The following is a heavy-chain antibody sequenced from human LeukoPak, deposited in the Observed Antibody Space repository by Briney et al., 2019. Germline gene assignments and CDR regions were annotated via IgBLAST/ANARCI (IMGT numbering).Heavy chain of an antibody. J-gene: IGHJ4*02. CDR1: GGSISSYY. D-gene: IGHD3-16*01. CDR3: ARCLGGRCDYFDY. V-gene: IGHV4-59*08. CDR2: IYYSGST. Sequence: SETLSLTCTVSGGSISSYYWSWIRQPPGKGLEWIGYIYYSGSTNYNPSLKSRVSISVDTSKNQFSLRLSSVTAADTAVYYCARCLGGRCDYFDYWGQGTLVTVSS.